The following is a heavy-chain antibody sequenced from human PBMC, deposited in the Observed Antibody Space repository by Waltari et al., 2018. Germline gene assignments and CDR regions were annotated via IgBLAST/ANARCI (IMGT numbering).Heavy chain of an antibody. D-gene: IGHD3-3*01. Sequence: QVQLQESGPGLVKPSETLSLICIVSGGSISSYYWNWIRQPAGKGLEWIGRIYTSGNTSYNPSLKSRVTMSVDTSKNHVSLRLSSVTAADTAVYYCAGSSNFGIYGLDVWGQGTTVIVSS. CDR3: AGSSNFGIYGLDV. CDR2: IYTSGNT. V-gene: IGHV4-4*07. J-gene: IGHJ6*02. CDR1: GGSISSYY.